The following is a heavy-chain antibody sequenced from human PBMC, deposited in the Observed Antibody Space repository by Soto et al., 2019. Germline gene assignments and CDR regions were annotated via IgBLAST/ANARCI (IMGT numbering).Heavy chain of an antibody. CDR2: IYFSGST. Sequence: SVTRSRTCTVSGDCVSSGSYFWSWLRQPPGKGLEWIGYIYFSGSTNYNPSLESRVTISVDTSKNQFSLKLNSVTAADTAVYYCAKGALGYCSSTSCYTFAFDVWGQGTLVTVSS. CDR1: GDCVSSGSYF. V-gene: IGHV4-61*01. D-gene: IGHD2-2*02. J-gene: IGHJ3*01. CDR3: AKGALGYCSSTSCYTFAFDV.